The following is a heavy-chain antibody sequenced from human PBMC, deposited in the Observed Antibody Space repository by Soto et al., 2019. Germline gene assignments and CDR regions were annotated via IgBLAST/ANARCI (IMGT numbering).Heavy chain of an antibody. CDR3: ARNYDSTAGGAFDI. CDR2: IYSGGST. V-gene: IGHV3-53*01. J-gene: IGHJ3*02. D-gene: IGHD3-22*01. Sequence: EVQLVESGGGLIQPGGSLRLSCAASGFTVSSNYMSWVRQAPGKGLEWVSVIYSGGSTYYADSVKGRFTISRDNSKNPLYLQRNSLRAEDTAVYYCARNYDSTAGGAFDIWGQGTMVTVSS. CDR1: GFTVSSNY.